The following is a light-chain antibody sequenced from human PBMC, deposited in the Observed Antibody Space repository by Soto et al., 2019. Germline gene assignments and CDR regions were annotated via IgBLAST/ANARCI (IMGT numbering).Light chain of an antibody. CDR1: FSDVGGYDY. J-gene: IGLJ1*01. CDR2: EVT. V-gene: IGLV2-14*01. CDR3: SSHTSGSTRV. Sequence: QSALTQPASVSGSPGQSIAISCTGTFSDVGGYDYVSWYQQHPDNAPKLMIYEVTKRPSGVSNRFSGSKSGNTASLTISGLQPEDEADYYCSSHTSGSTRVFGSGTKVTVL.